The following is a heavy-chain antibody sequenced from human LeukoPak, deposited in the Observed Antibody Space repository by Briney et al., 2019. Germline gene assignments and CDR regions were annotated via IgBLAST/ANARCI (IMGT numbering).Heavy chain of an antibody. Sequence: GGSLRLSCAASGFTFSSYAMHWVRQAPGKGLEWVAVISYDGSNKYYADSVKGRFTISRDNSKNTLYLQMNSLRAEDTAVHYCARPWLDWGQGTLVTVSS. CDR1: GFTFSSYA. J-gene: IGHJ4*02. CDR2: ISYDGSNK. D-gene: IGHD6-19*01. CDR3: ARPWLD. V-gene: IGHV3-30-3*01.